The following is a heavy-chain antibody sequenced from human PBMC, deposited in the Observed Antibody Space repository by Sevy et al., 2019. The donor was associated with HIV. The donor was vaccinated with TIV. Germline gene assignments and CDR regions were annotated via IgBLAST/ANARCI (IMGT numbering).Heavy chain of an antibody. V-gene: IGHV3-53*01. J-gene: IGHJ6*02. Sequence: GGSLRLSCAASEFTVSSNYMSWVRQAPGKGLEWVSVIYSGGSTYYADSVKGRFTIARDNSQNTVYLQMNSLRAEDTAVYYCAREDIVLGEGNYDGMDVWGQGTTVTVSS. CDR3: AREDIVLGEGNYDGMDV. CDR2: IYSGGST. CDR1: EFTVSSNY. D-gene: IGHD2-15*01.